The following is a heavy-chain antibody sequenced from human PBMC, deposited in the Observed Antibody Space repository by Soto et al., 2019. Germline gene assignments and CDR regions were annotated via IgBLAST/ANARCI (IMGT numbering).Heavy chain of an antibody. CDR3: ARGPTITGTISWFGP. V-gene: IGHV4-4*02. CDR1: GGSISSSNW. Sequence: QVQLQESGPGLVKPSGTLSLTCAVSGVSVSGGSISSSNWWSWVRQPPGKGLEWIGDIYHSGSTSYNPSLNSRATISLDKSKDDFSLKLSYVTAADTAVYYCARGPTITGTISWFGPWGQGILFTVSS. D-gene: IGHD1-7*01. CDR2: IYHSGST. J-gene: IGHJ5*02.